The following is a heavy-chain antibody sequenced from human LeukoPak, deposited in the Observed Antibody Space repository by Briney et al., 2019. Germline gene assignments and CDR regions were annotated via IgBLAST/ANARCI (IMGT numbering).Heavy chain of an antibody. V-gene: IGHV3-21*01. J-gene: IGHJ6*03. CDR3: ARDPAVGYIYYYYYMDV. CDR1: GFTFSSHS. CDR2: ISSSSSYI. D-gene: IGHD6-19*01. Sequence: GGSLRLSCAASGFTFSSHSMNWVRQAPGKGLEWVSSISSSSSYIYYADSVKGRFTISRDNTKNSLYLQMNNLRAEDTAVYYCARDPAVGYIYYYYYMDVWGKGTTVTVSS.